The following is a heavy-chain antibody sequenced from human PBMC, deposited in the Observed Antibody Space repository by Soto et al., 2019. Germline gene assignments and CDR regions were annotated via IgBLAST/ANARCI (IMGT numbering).Heavy chain of an antibody. CDR2: IYYSGST. D-gene: IGHD2-2*01. V-gene: IGHV4-59*12. J-gene: IGHJ3*02. CDR1: GGSISSYY. CDR3: ARVGKYQLRDAFDI. Sequence: ASETLSLTCTVSGGSISSYYWSWIRQPPGKGLEWIGYIYYSGSTNYNPSLKSRVTISVDTSKNQFSLKLSSVTAADTAVYYCARVGKYQLRDAFDIWGQGTMVTVSS.